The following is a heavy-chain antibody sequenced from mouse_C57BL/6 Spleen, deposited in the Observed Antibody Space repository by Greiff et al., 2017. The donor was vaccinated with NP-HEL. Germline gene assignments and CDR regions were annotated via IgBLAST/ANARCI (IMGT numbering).Heavy chain of an antibody. Sequence: QVQLQQPGAELVKPGASVKLSCKASGYTFTSYWMQWVKQRPGQGLEWIGEIDPSDSYTNYNQKFKGKATLTVDTSSSTAYMQLSSLTSEDSAVYYCARDYDYDSDWYFDVWGTGTTVTVSS. CDR1: GYTFTSYW. D-gene: IGHD2-4*01. CDR3: ARDYDYDSDWYFDV. V-gene: IGHV1-50*01. CDR2: IDPSDSYT. J-gene: IGHJ1*03.